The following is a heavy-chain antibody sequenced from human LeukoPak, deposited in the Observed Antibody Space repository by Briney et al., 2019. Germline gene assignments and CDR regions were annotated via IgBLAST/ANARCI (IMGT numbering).Heavy chain of an antibody. Sequence: SETLSLTCTVSGGSISSYYWSWIRQPAGKGLEGIGRIYTSGSTNYNPSLKSRVTMSVDTSKNQFYLKLSSVTAADTAVYYCARDSGSSWFTNAFDIWGQGKMVTVSS. J-gene: IGHJ3*02. CDR1: GGSISSYY. V-gene: IGHV4-4*07. CDR2: IYTSGST. CDR3: ARDSGSSWFTNAFDI. D-gene: IGHD6-13*01.